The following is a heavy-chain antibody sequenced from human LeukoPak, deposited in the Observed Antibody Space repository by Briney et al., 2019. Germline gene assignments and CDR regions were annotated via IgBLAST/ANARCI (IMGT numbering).Heavy chain of an antibody. D-gene: IGHD5-18*01. V-gene: IGHV7-4-1*02. CDR2: INTNTGNP. Sequence: ASVKVSCKASGYTFTNYSMNWVRQAPGQGLEWMGWINTNTGNPTYAQGFTGRFVFSLDTSVSTAYLHISSLKAEDTAVYYCARGTAEPGYWGQGTLVTVSS. CDR1: GYTFTNYS. J-gene: IGHJ4*02. CDR3: ARGTAEPGY.